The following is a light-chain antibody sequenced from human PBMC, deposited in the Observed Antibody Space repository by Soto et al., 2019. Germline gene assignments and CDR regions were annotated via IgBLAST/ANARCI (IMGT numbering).Light chain of an antibody. CDR2: GAS. CDR3: QQYGSSPPLLT. CDR1: QSVSSSY. J-gene: IGKJ3*01. Sequence: EIVLTQSPGTLSLSPGERATLSCRASQSVSSSYLAWYQQKPGQAPRLLIYGASSRATGIPDRFSGSGSGTDFTLTISRLEPEDFAVYYCQQYGSSPPLLTFGPRTKVDIK. V-gene: IGKV3-20*01.